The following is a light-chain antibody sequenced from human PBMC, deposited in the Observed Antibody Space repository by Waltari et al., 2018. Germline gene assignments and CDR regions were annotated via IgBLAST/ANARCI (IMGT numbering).Light chain of an antibody. Sequence: QSALTQPASVSGSPGQSIAICCAGTSSDVGAYNFVSWYQKHPGKSPQLMIYYVNERPYGVSDRFSGSKSGNTASLTISGLQAEDETDYYCSSFTTSGTYVFGTGTKVTVL. CDR1: SSDVGAYNF. V-gene: IGLV2-14*03. CDR2: YVN. J-gene: IGLJ1*01. CDR3: SSFTTSGTYV.